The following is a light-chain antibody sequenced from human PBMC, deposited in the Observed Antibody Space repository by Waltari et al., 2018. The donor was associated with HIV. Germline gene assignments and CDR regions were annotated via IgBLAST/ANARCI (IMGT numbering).Light chain of an antibody. Sequence: QSVLTQPPSASGTPGQRVTISCSGSSSNIGANYVYWYQQLPGTAPKLLIYRNNQRPSGVPYRFSGSKSGTSASLAISGLRSEDEANYYCAAWGDSLSNVVFGGGTKLTVL. CDR3: AAWGDSLSNVV. V-gene: IGLV1-47*01. J-gene: IGLJ2*01. CDR1: SSNIGANY. CDR2: RNN.